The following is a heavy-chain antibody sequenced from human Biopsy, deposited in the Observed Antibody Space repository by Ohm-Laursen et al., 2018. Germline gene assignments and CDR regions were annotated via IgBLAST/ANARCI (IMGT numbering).Heavy chain of an antibody. J-gene: IGHJ4*02. CDR3: ARHEVYGDLRMDY. D-gene: IGHD4-17*01. Sequence: SETLSLTCTVSGGFISSSSYYWGWIRQPPGKGLEWIGSISYTGSTHDNPSLTSRFTISVDTSKNQFSLKLYSLTAADTAVCYCARHEVYGDLRMDYWGQGTLVTVSS. V-gene: IGHV4-39*01. CDR1: GGFISSSSYY. CDR2: ISYTGST.